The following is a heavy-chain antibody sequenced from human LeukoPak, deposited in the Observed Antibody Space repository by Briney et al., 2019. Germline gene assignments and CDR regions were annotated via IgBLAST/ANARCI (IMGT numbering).Heavy chain of an antibody. CDR1: GFTFRDYW. V-gene: IGHV3-7*01. D-gene: IGHD2-15*01. J-gene: IGHJ5*01. Sequence: GGSLRLSCAASGFTFRDYWMTWVRQAPGKGLEWVANIKRDGSEKYYVDSLKGRFTISRDNAKNSLYLQMNSLRVEDTAVYYCVRALVAAATPGAWFDSWGQGTLVPVFS. CDR2: IKRDGSEK. CDR3: VRALVAAATPGAWFDS.